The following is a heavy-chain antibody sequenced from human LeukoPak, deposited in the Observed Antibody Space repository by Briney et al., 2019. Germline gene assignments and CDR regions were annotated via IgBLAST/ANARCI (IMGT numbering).Heavy chain of an antibody. V-gene: IGHV3-21*01. D-gene: IGHD3-10*01. J-gene: IGHJ4*02. CDR1: GFTFDDYG. CDR2: ISSSSSYI. Sequence: GGSLRLSCAASGFTFDDYGMSWVRQAPGKGLEWVSSISSSSSYIYYADSVKGRFTISRDNAKNSLYLQMNSLRAEDTAVYYCARDLYGSGSLWGQGTLVTVSS. CDR3: ARDLYGSGSL.